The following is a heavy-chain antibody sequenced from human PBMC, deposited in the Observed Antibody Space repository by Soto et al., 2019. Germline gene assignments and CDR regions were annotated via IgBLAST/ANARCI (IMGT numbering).Heavy chain of an antibody. Sequence: QVQLQESGPGLVKPSQTLSLTCTVSGGSISSGGYYWSWIRQHPGKGLEWIGYIYYSGSTYYNPSLKSRVTISVDTSKNQFSLKLSSVTAADTAVYYCARDLYDFWSGYQSWYFDYWGQGTLVTVSS. V-gene: IGHV4-31*03. CDR2: IYYSGST. CDR1: GGSISSGGYY. J-gene: IGHJ4*02. CDR3: ARDLYDFWSGYQSWYFDY. D-gene: IGHD3-3*01.